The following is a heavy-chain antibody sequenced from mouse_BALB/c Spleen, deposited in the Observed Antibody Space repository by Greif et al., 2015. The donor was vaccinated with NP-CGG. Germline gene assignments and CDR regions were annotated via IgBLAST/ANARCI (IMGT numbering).Heavy chain of an antibody. Sequence: EVQGVESGGGLVKPGGSLKLSCAASGFTFSSYAMSWVRQTPEKRLEWVATISSGGSYTYYPDSVKGRFTISRDNAKNTLYLQMSSLRSEDTAMYYCARRGYDYDGYAMDYWGQGTSATVSS. CDR1: GFTFSSYA. D-gene: IGHD2-4*01. V-gene: IGHV5-9-3*01. J-gene: IGHJ4*01. CDR3: ARRGYDYDGYAMDY. CDR2: ISSGGSYT.